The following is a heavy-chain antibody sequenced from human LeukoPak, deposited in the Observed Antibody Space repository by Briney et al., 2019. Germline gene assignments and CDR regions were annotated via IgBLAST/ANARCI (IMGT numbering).Heavy chain of an antibody. CDR3: ASSVYQSRVVPVQNAFDI. CDR1: GYTFTSYY. D-gene: IGHD2-2*01. CDR2: INPSGGST. Sequence: ASVKVSCKASGYTFTSYYMHWARQAPGQGLEWMGIINPSGGSTSYAQKFQGRVTMTRDTSTSTVYMELSSLRSEDTAVYYCASSVYQSRVVPVQNAFDIWGQGTMVTVSS. J-gene: IGHJ3*02. V-gene: IGHV1-46*01.